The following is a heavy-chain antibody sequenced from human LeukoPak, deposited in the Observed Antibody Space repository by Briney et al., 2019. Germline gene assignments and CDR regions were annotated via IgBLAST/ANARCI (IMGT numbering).Heavy chain of an antibody. Sequence: GSLRLSCAASGFTFSSYAMNWVRQAPGKGLEWVSTISGSDSSTYYTDSVKGRFTISRDNSKNTLYLQMNSLRAEDTAVYYCAKGASPYYYGSGSYYNWYFDLWGRGTLVTVSS. CDR1: GFTFSSYA. CDR3: AKGASPYYYGSGSYYNWYFDL. CDR2: ISGSDSST. D-gene: IGHD3-10*01. V-gene: IGHV3-23*01. J-gene: IGHJ2*01.